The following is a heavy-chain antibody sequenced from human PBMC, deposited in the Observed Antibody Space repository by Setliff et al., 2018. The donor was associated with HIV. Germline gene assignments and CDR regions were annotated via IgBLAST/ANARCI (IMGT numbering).Heavy chain of an antibody. CDR2: INSYNGNT. V-gene: IGHV1-18*01. J-gene: IGHJ3*02. CDR3: TRGGYSGAFLDAFDI. CDR1: GYTFTNYD. D-gene: IGHD1-26*01. Sequence: ASVKVSCKASGYTFTNYDINWVRQSPGQGLEWMGWINSYNGNTNYAQKFQGRVTMTTDTSTSTAYMELRSLRSDDTAVYYCTRGGYSGAFLDAFDIWGQGTMVTVSS.